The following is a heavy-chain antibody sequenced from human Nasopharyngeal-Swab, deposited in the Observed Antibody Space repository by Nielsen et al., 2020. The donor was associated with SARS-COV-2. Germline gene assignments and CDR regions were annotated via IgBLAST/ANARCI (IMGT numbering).Heavy chain of an antibody. D-gene: IGHD1-26*01. J-gene: IGHJ5*02. CDR2: INHSGST. CDR1: GGSFSGYC. CDR3: ARARELRP. Sequence: SETLSLTCAVYGGSFSGYCWSWIRQPPGKGLEWIGEINHSGSTNYNPSLKSRVTISVDTSKNQFSLKLSSVTAADTAVYYCARARELRPWGQGTLVTVSS. V-gene: IGHV4-34*01.